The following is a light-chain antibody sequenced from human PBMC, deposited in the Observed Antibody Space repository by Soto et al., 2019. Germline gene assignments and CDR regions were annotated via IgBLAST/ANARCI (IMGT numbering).Light chain of an antibody. Sequence: QSALTQPRSVSGSPGQSVTFSCTGTSSDVGAYIYVSWYQQHPGKAPKLIIYEVSNRPSRVSNRFSGSKSGNTASLTISGLQAEDEADYYCSSYTRSSTTYVFGTGTKVTVL. CDR1: SSDVGAYIY. CDR3: SSYTRSSTTYV. V-gene: IGLV2-14*01. CDR2: EVS. J-gene: IGLJ1*01.